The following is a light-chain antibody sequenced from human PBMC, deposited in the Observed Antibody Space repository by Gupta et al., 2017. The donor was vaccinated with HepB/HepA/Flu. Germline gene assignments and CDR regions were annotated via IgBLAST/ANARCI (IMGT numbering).Light chain of an antibody. J-gene: IGLJ1*01. Sequence: QSALPQPASVSGSPDQSPTISCPGTSSDVGGYNYVSWYQQHPGKSPKLMIYDVNHRPSGVSSCFAGYKSGNAASLTSAGLQVEDEADYYCSSYTSSITYVFGTGTKVTVL. CDR1: SSDVGGYNY. V-gene: IGLV2-14*03. CDR3: SSYTSSITYV. CDR2: DVN.